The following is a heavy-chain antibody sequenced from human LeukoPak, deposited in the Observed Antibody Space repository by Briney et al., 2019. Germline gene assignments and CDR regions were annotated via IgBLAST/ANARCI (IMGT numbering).Heavy chain of an antibody. J-gene: IGHJ3*02. D-gene: IGHD3-22*01. CDR1: GFTFSSYA. Sequence: GGSLRLSCSASGFTFSSYAMHWVRQAPGKGLEYVSTISSNGGDTYYADSVKARFTISRDNSQNTLSLQMTSLRPDDTAVYYCAKLGIGEHEISGYFYETQRSGVDIWGQGTMVIVSS. CDR3: AKLGIGEHEISGYFYETQRSGVDI. CDR2: ISSNGGDT. V-gene: IGHV3-64*04.